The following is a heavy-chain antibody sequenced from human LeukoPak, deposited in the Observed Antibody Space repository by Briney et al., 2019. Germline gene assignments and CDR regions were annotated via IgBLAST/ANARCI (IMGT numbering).Heavy chain of an antibody. J-gene: IGHJ4*02. CDR1: GGTCSSYA. Sequence: ASVKVSCKASGGTCSSYAISWVRQAPGQGLEWMGGIIPIFGTANYAQKFQGRVTITTDESTSTAYMERSSLRSEDTAVYYCAGDTGPYYYDSSGYYPRLGYWGQGTLVTVSS. D-gene: IGHD3-22*01. CDR3: AGDTGPYYYDSSGYYPRLGY. CDR2: IIPIFGTA. V-gene: IGHV1-69*05.